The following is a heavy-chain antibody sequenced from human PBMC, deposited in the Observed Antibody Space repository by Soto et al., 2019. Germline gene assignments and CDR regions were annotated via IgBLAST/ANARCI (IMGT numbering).Heavy chain of an antibody. V-gene: IGHV3-48*03. D-gene: IGHD5-12*01. CDR3: TKEKSVINSGYDAFDI. J-gene: IGHJ3*02. CDR1: GFTVSSYE. CDR2: ISISGGTI. Sequence: EVQLVESGGGLVQPGGSLRLSCAASGFTVSSYEMDWVRQAPGKGLEWVAYISISGGTIYYGDSVEGRFTISRDNADNSLYLQMNSLRAEDTADYYCTKEKSVINSGYDAFDIWGRGTVVTVSS.